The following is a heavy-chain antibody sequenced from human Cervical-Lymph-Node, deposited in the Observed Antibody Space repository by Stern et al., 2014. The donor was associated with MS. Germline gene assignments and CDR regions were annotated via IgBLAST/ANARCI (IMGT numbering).Heavy chain of an antibody. D-gene: IGHD1-26*01. CDR3: ARVHVSVSGSSIDP. Sequence: VQLVESGAEVKKPGASVTVSCKTTGYSFSSHGIMWVRQAPGEGLEWMGRIGAYNGRANYAQKFQDRVTMTTDTSINTASLELRSLRSDDTAVYYCARVHVSVSGSSIDPWGQGTLVTVSS. J-gene: IGHJ5*02. CDR1: GYSFSSHG. V-gene: IGHV1-18*01. CDR2: IGAYNGRA.